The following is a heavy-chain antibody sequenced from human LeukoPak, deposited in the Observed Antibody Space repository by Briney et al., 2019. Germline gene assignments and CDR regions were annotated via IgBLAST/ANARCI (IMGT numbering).Heavy chain of an antibody. CDR2: IWYDGSNK. V-gene: IGHV3-33*01. Sequence: PGRSLRLSCAASGFTFSSYGMHWVRQAPGKGLEWVAVIWYDGSNKYYADSVKGRFTISRDNSKNTLYLQMNSLRAEDTPVYYGARHAGYCRGGSCYPGQFDYWGQGTLVTVSS. D-gene: IGHD2-15*01. J-gene: IGHJ4*02. CDR3: ARHAGYCRGGSCYPGQFDY. CDR1: GFTFSSYG.